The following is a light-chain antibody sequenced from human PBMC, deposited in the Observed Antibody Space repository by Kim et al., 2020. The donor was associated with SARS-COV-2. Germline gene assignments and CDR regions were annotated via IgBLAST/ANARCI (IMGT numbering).Light chain of an antibody. J-gene: IGKJ1*01. V-gene: IGKV3-15*01. CDR3: QQYNNWLWT. Sequence: VSPGERATLSSRASQSVSRNLAWYQQKPGQAPRLLIYGASTRATGIPARFSGSGSGTEFTLTISSLQSEDFAVYYCQQYNNWLWTFGQGTKVDIK. CDR1: QSVSRN. CDR2: GAS.